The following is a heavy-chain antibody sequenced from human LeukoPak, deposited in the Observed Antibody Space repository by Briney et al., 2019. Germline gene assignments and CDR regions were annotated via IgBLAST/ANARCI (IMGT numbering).Heavy chain of an antibody. J-gene: IGHJ3*02. V-gene: IGHV1-8*01. CDR2: MNPNSGNT. D-gene: IGHD3-9*01. CDR1: GYTFNSYD. CDR3: ARGFYDILTGYWVDAFDI. Sequence: ASVKVSCKASGYTFNSYDINWVRQATGQGLEWMGWMNPNSGNTGYAQKFQGRVTMTRNTSISTAYMELSSLRSEDTAVYYCARGFYDILTGYWVDAFDIWGQGTMVTVSS.